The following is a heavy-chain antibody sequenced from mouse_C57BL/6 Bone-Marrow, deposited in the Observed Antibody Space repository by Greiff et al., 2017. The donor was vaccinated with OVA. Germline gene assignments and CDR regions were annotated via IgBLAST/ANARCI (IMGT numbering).Heavy chain of an antibody. CDR2: INYDGSST. Sequence: EVQLVESEGGLVQPGRSLKLSCTASGFTFSDYYMAWVRQVPEKGLEWVANINYDGSSTYYLDSLKSRFIISRDNAKNILYLQMSSLKSEDTSTYYCARASTGFDDWGQGTTLTVAS. V-gene: IGHV5-16*01. D-gene: IGHD4-1*02. J-gene: IGHJ2*01. CDR3: ARASTGFDD. CDR1: GFTFSDYY.